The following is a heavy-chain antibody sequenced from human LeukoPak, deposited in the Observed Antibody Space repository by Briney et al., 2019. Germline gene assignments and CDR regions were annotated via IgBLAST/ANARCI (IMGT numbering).Heavy chain of an antibody. CDR2: INPNSGGT. CDR1: GYTFTGYY. Sequence: ASVKVSCKASGYTFTGYYMHWVRQAPGQGLEWMGWINPNSGGTNYAQKFQGRVTMTRDTSISTAYMELSRLRSDDTAVYYCASLGGDSSGPDRDAFDIWGQGTMVTVSS. J-gene: IGHJ3*02. D-gene: IGHD3-22*01. V-gene: IGHV1-2*02. CDR3: ASLGGDSSGPDRDAFDI.